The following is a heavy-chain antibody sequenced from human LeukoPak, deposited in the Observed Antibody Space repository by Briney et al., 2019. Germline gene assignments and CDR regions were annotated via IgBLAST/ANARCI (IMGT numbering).Heavy chain of an antibody. CDR3: ARDIYATVTRGYYYYYMDV. CDR1: GGSISSYY. V-gene: IGHV4-4*07. D-gene: IGHD4-17*01. Sequence: SETLSLTCTVSGGSISSYYWNWIRQPAGKGLEWIGRMYTSGSTNYNPSLKSRVTISEDTSKNQFSLKLSSVTAADTAVYYCARDIYATVTRGYYYYYMDVWGKGTTVTISS. J-gene: IGHJ6*03. CDR2: MYTSGST.